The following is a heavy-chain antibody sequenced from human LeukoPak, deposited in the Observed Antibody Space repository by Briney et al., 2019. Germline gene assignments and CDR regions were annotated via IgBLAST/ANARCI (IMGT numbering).Heavy chain of an antibody. Sequence: PGGPVRLSCAASGFTFSIYSMHWLRQAPGKGLEGVSSFRRGSSYIYYADSVKGRFTISRENSKNTLYLQMNSLRAEDTAVYYCARGIGYSYGYGVVYLDYWVEGTLVTVSS. D-gene: IGHD5-18*01. CDR3: ARGIGYSYGYGVVYLDY. J-gene: IGHJ4*02. CDR1: GFTFSIYS. V-gene: IGHV3-21*04. CDR2: FRRGSSYI.